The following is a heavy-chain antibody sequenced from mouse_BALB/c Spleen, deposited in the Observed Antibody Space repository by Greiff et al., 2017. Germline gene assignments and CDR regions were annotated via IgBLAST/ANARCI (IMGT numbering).Heavy chain of an antibody. J-gene: IGHJ3*01. D-gene: IGHD1-1*01. Sequence: VQGVESGPGLVAPSQSLSITCTVSGFSLTSYGVHWVRQPPGKGLEWLGVIWAGGSTNYNSALMSRLSISKDNSKSQVFLKMNSLQTDDTAMYYCARDNYGSSYRFAYWGQGTLVTVSA. CDR3: ARDNYGSSYRFAY. V-gene: IGHV2-9*02. CDR1: GFSLTSYG. CDR2: IWAGGST.